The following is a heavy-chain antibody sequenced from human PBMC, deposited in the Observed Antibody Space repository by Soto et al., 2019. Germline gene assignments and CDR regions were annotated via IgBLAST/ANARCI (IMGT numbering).Heavy chain of an antibody. CDR2: IIPIFGTA. CDR1: GGTFSSYA. CDR3: ARGPVVVVAATGRYWFDP. Sequence: QVQLVQSGAEVKKPGSSVKVSCKASGGTFSSYAISWVRQAPGQGLEWMGGIIPIFGTANYAQKFQGRVTITADESTSIAYMELSSLRSEDTAVYYCARGPVVVVAATGRYWFDPWGQGTLVTVSS. D-gene: IGHD2-15*01. J-gene: IGHJ5*02. V-gene: IGHV1-69*01.